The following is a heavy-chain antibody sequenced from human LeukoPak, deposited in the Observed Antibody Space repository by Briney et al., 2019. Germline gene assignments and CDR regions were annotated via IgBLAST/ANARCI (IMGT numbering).Heavy chain of an antibody. V-gene: IGHV3-11*01. CDR2: ISSSGSTI. D-gene: IGHD6-19*01. J-gene: IGHJ4*02. CDR3: AKGVAVASPYYFDY. CDR1: GFTFSDYY. Sequence: PGGSLRLSRAASGFTFSDYYMSWIRQAPGKGLEWVSYISSSGSTIYYADSVKGRFTISRDNSKNTLYLQMNSLRAEDTAVYYCAKGVAVASPYYFDYWGQGTLVTVSS.